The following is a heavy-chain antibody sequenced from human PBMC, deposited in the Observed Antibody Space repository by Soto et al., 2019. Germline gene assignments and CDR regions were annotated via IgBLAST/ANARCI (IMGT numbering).Heavy chain of an antibody. CDR3: ARELAYYDFWSGHYGTDV. CDR1: GFTFSSYW. Sequence: GGSLRLSCADSGFTFSSYWMHWVRQAPGKGLVWVSRVNSDGSSTSYADSVKGRFTISRDNAKNTLYLQMNSLRAEDTAVYYCARELAYYDFWSGHYGTDVWGQGTTVTVSS. J-gene: IGHJ6*02. CDR2: VNSDGSST. D-gene: IGHD3-3*01. V-gene: IGHV3-74*01.